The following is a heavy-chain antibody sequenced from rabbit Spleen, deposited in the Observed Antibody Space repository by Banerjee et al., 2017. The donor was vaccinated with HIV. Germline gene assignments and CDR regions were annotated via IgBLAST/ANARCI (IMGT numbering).Heavy chain of an antibody. V-gene: IGHV1S40*01. D-gene: IGHD1-1*01. Sequence: QSLEESGGGLVKPGASLTLTCKASGFSFNSGYDMCWVRQAPGKGLEWIACIYAGSSGSTYYASWVNGRFTISKTSSTTVTLQMTSLTAADTATYFCARDLDDVIGWNFGWWGPGTLVTVS. CDR2: IYAGSSGST. CDR3: ARDLDDVIGWNFGW. CDR1: GFSFNSGYD. J-gene: IGHJ4*01.